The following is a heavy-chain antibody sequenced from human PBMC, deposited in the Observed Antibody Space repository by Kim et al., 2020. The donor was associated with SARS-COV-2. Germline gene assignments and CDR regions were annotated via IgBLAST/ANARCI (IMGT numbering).Heavy chain of an antibody. D-gene: IGHD1-26*01. CDR3: ARDSRVGATTSVYYFDY. V-gene: IGHV4-59*01. Sequence: RKSRVTISVDTSKNQFSLKLSSVTAADTAVYYCARDSRVGATTSVYYFDYWGQGTLVTVSS. J-gene: IGHJ4*02.